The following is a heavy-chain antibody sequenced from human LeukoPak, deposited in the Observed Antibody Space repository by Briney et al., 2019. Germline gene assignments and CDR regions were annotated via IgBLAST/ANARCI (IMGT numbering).Heavy chain of an antibody. D-gene: IGHD6-6*01. CDR1: RYTFTSYD. V-gene: IGHV1-8*03. CDR2: MNPNSGNT. J-gene: IGHJ4*02. CDR3: ARGGSSSTLDY. Sequence: ASVKVSCKASRYTFTSYDINWVRQATGQGLEWMGWMNPNSGNTGYAQQFQGRVTITRNTSISTAYMELSSLRSEDTAVYYCARGGSSSTLDYWGQGTLVTVSS.